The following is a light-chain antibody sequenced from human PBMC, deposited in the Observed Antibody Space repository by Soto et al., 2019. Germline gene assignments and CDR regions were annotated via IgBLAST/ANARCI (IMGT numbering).Light chain of an antibody. V-gene: IGKV3-15*01. Sequence: EIVMTQSPATLSVSPGERATLSCRASQAVSSNLAWNQQKPGQAPRLLIYAASTRAAGIPDRFSGSGSGTGFTLTITSLQSEDFAVYYCHQRSNWPRTFGGGSKVEIK. CDR3: HQRSNWPRT. CDR1: QAVSSN. CDR2: AAS. J-gene: IGKJ4*01.